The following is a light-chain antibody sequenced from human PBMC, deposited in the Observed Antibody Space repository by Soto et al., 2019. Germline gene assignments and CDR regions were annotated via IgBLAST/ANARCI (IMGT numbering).Light chain of an antibody. Sequence: DIQMTQSPSTLSASVGDRVTITCRASQSISTWLAWYQQKPGKAPNLLIYKASSLESGVPSRFSGSGSVTEFTLTISRLQPDEFATYYCQQYNSYPTFGQGTKLDIK. CDR1: QSISTW. J-gene: IGKJ2*01. V-gene: IGKV1-5*03. CDR3: QQYNSYPT. CDR2: KAS.